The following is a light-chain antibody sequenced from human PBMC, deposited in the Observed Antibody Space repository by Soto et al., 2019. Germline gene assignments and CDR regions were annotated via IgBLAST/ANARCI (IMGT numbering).Light chain of an antibody. CDR3: QQYGGSMT. CDR1: HPFINSF. CDR2: GAS. J-gene: IGKJ1*01. Sequence: NVLTKSPATLPLCIGERATISCSASHPFINSFLSWFQQIPGQAPRLLIYGASIRATGIPDRFSGSGSGTDFTLTISRLEPEDFAVYYCQQYGGSMTVGQGTKVDIK. V-gene: IGKV3-20*01.